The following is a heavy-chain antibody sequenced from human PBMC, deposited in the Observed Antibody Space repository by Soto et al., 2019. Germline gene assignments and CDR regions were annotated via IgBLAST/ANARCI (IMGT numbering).Heavy chain of an antibody. CDR2: ITNDGNND. Sequence: KLVESGGGVVQPGRSLRLSCAASGFVFSSYGMHWVRQAPGKGLEWVAPITNDGNNDYYGESVEGRFSISRDKSTKTGDLLMNSLGPEDTGIYYCAKEGPGGGRHFYYGMDVWGQGTTVTVSS. D-gene: IGHD1-26*01. V-gene: IGHV3-30*18. J-gene: IGHJ6*02. CDR3: AKEGPGGGRHFYYGMDV. CDR1: GFVFSSYG.